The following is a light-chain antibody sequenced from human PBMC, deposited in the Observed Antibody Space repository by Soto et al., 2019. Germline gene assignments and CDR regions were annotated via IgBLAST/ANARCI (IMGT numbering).Light chain of an antibody. J-gene: IGLJ1*01. CDR2: DVT. Sequence: QSLVTQPASVSGSPGDSITISFTGTSSYVVVYNSFSWYRQDPGKAPKLIIYDVTYRPSGVSNLFSGSKSGKTASLTISGIQSEDEADYHCSSFTSSITYVFANGTKVTVL. CDR1: SSYVVVYNS. V-gene: IGLV2-14*01. CDR3: SSFTSSITYV.